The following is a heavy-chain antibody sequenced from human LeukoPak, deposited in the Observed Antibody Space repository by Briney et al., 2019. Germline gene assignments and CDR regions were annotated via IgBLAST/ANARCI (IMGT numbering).Heavy chain of an antibody. V-gene: IGHV3-23*01. CDR1: GFTFSSYA. Sequence: GGSLRLSCAAPGFTFSSYAMSWVRQAPGNGLEWVSAISGSGGSTYYADSVKGRFTISRDNSKNTLYLQMNSLRAEDTAVYYCAKAGGYNPMDFDYWGQGTLVTVSS. CDR3: AKAGGYNPMDFDY. D-gene: IGHD5-24*01. CDR2: ISGSGGST. J-gene: IGHJ4*02.